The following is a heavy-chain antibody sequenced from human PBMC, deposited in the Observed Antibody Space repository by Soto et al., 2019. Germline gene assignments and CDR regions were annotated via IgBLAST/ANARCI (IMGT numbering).Heavy chain of an antibody. Sequence: GESLKISCQASGYSFTDFWIGWVRQLPGKRLEWMGTIYPADSDTKYSPSFEGQVTISVDKSVNTAYLQWSTLKASDTATYYCARRGDFWSGTTQAGYYYGMDVWGQGTTVTVSS. D-gene: IGHD3-3*01. CDR3: ARRGDFWSGTTQAGYYYGMDV. J-gene: IGHJ6*02. V-gene: IGHV5-51*01. CDR2: IYPADSDT. CDR1: GYSFTDFW.